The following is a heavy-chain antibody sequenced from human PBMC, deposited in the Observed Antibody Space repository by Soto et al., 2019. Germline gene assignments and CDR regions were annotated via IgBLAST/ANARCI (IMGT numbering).Heavy chain of an antibody. D-gene: IGHD5-18*01. CDR1: GGTFSRYA. Sequence: QVQLVQSGAEVKKPGSSVKVSCKASGGTFSRYAISWVRQAPGQELEWMGGIIPIFGTANYAQKFQGRVTITADESTSTAYMELSSLRSEDTAVYYCARDDVDTAMPYGMDVWGQGTTVTVSS. CDR3: ARDDVDTAMPYGMDV. V-gene: IGHV1-69*12. CDR2: IIPIFGTA. J-gene: IGHJ6*02.